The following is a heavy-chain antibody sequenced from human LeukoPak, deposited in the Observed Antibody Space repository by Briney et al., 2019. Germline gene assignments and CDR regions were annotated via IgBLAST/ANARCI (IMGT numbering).Heavy chain of an antibody. CDR2: IHPSGML. V-gene: IGHV4-30-4*08. Sequence: PSQTLSLTCTVSGASFNSDDQYWNWIRQSPGKGLEWIGSIHPSGMLYNNPSLESRVTMSRDTSKNQFSLNLSSVTAADTAVYYCARHTSRVSGNAFDIWGQGTMVTVSS. CDR1: GASFNSDDQY. CDR3: ARHTSRVSGNAFDI. J-gene: IGHJ3*02. D-gene: IGHD3-10*01.